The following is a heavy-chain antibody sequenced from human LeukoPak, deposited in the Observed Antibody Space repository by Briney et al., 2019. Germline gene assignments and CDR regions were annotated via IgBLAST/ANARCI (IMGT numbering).Heavy chain of an antibody. D-gene: IGHD4-17*01. J-gene: IGHJ4*02. CDR3: AKATTVTTYHFDY. CDR1: GFTFINYG. V-gene: IGHV3-30*18. CDR2: IFYDGSNK. Sequence: GGSLRLSCTASGFTFINYGMHWVRQAPGKGLEWVAAIFYDGSNKYYADSVKGRFTISRDNSKNTLYLQMNSLRAEDTAVYYCAKATTVTTYHFDYWGQGTLVTVSS.